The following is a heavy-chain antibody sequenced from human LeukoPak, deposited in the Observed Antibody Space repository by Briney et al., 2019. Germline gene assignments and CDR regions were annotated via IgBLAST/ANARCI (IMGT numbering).Heavy chain of an antibody. CDR1: GFTFSSYA. J-gene: IGHJ4*02. CDR2: ISYDGSNK. Sequence: GRSLRLSCAASGFTFSSYAMHWARQAPGKGLEWVAVISYDGSNKYYADSVKGRFTISRDNSKNTLYLQMNSLRAEDTAVYYCASEKTNIRPGPYSGTNYWGQGTLVTVSS. V-gene: IGHV3-30*04. D-gene: IGHD5-12*01. CDR3: ASEKTNIRPGPYSGTNY.